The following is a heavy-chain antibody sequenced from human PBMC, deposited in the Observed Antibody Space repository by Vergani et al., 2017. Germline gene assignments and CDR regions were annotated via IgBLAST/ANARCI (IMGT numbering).Heavy chain of an antibody. J-gene: IGHJ6*02. V-gene: IGHV4-59*01. CDR1: GGSISSYY. Sequence: QVQLQESGPGLVKPSQTLSLTCTVSGGSISSYYWSWIRQPPGKGLEWIGYIYYSGSTNYNPSLKSRVTISVDTSKNQFSLKLSSVTAADTAVYYCARDPTYYDFWSGYSPYYGMDVWGQGTTVTVSS. D-gene: IGHD3-3*01. CDR3: ARDPTYYDFWSGYSPYYGMDV. CDR2: IYYSGST.